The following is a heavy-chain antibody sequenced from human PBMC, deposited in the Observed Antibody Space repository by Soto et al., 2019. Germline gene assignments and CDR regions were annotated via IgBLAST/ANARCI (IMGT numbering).Heavy chain of an antibody. D-gene: IGHD6-19*01. Sequence: EVQLLESGGGLIPPGGSLRLSCVASGFTFSSFAMTWVRQAPGKGLEWVAHVSGSGGSTYYADSVKGRLTISRDNSKNTLYLQMNSLRAEDTAVFYCARASGWFTFDIDQWGQGALVTVSS. CDR2: VSGSGGST. CDR3: ARASGWFTFDIDQ. CDR1: GFTFSSFA. V-gene: IGHV3-23*01. J-gene: IGHJ4*02.